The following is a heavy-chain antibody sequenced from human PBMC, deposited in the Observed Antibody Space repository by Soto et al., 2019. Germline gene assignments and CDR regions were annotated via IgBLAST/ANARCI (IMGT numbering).Heavy chain of an antibody. CDR3: AKPHPSHIVVVVAAPDY. CDR2: ISGSGGST. CDR1: GFTFSSYA. Sequence: GGSLRLSCAASGFTFSSYAMSWVRQSPGRGLEWVSAISGSGGSTYYADSVKGRFTISRDNSKNTLYLQMNSLRAEDTAVYYCAKPHPSHIVVVVAAPDYWGQGTLVTVSS. D-gene: IGHD2-15*01. V-gene: IGHV3-23*01. J-gene: IGHJ4*02.